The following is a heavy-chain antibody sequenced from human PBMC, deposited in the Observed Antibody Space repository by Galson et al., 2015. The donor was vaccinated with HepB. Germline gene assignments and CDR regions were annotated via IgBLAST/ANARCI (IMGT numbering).Heavy chain of an antibody. CDR3: VRMGDIVVVVAAKLTWFDP. J-gene: IGHJ5*02. CDR2: ISGSGGST. D-gene: IGHD2-15*01. Sequence: SLRLSCAASGFTFSSYAMSWVRQAPGKELEWVSAISGSGGSTYYADSVKGRFTISRDNSKNTLYLQMNSLRAEDTAVYYCVRMGDIVVVVAAKLTWFDPWGQGTLVTVSS. V-gene: IGHV3-23*01. CDR1: GFTFSSYA.